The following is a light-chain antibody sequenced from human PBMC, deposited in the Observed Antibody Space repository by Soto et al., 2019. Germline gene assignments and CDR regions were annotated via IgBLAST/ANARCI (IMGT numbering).Light chain of an antibody. CDR1: QSISSW. V-gene: IGKV1-5*01. CDR2: DAS. Sequence: DIQMTQSPSTLSAYVGDRVTITCRASQSISSWLAWYQQKPGKTPKLLIYDASSLESGVPSRFSGTRSGTDFTLTISSLQPEDFATYYCQQANSYPWTFGQGTNVDI. J-gene: IGKJ1*01. CDR3: QQANSYPWT.